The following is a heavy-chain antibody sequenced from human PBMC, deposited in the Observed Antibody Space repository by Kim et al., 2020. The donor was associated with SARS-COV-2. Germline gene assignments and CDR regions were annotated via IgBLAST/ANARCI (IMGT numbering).Heavy chain of an antibody. V-gene: IGHV1-69*04. J-gene: IGHJ3*02. CDR1: GGTFSSYA. CDR3: AREGVYYDSSGYDPDAFDI. Sequence: SVKVSCKASGGTFSSYAISWVRQAPGQGLEWMGRIIPILGIANYAQKFQGRVTITADKSTSTAYMELSSLRSEDTAVYYCAREGVYYDSSGYDPDAFDIWGQGTMVTVSS. D-gene: IGHD3-22*01. CDR2: IIPILGIA.